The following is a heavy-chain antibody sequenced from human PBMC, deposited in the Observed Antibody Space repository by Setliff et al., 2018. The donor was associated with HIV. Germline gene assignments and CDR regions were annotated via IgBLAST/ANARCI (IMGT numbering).Heavy chain of an antibody. D-gene: IGHD3-22*01. CDR3: ARGLSFYDPGGFDY. Sequence: SETLSLTCTVSGDSISTDYWTWIRQPPGKGLEWIGYIYNSASTNYNPSLKSRVTISVDTSKNQFSLKLSSVTAADTAGYYCARGLSFYDPGGFDYWGQGTLVTVSS. V-gene: IGHV4-4*09. CDR1: GDSISTDY. J-gene: IGHJ4*02. CDR2: IYNSAST.